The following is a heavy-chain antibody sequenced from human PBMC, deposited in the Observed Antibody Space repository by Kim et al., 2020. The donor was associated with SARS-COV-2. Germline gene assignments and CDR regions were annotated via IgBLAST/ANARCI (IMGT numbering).Heavy chain of an antibody. V-gene: IGHV1-18*01. CDR2: ISAYNGNT. CDR1: GYTFTSYG. Sequence: ASVKVSCKASGYTFTSYGISWVRQAPGQGLEWMGWISAYNGNTNYAQKLQGRDTMTTDTSTSTAYMELRSLRSDDTAVYYCARVDYDSSGYYPKLDYWGQGPLVTVSS. D-gene: IGHD3-22*01. J-gene: IGHJ4*02. CDR3: ARVDYDSSGYYPKLDY.